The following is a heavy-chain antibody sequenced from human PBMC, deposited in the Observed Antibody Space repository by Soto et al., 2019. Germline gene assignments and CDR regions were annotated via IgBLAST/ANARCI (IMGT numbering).Heavy chain of an antibody. CDR1: GFTFSNYG. D-gene: IGHD3-16*01. V-gene: IGHV3-30*02. CDR2: TWYDGSTK. CDR3: AKERSYGTFPDD. Sequence: PGGSLRLSCAASGFTFSNYGMHWVRQAPGKGLEWVAFTWYDGSTKNYADSVKGRFTISRDNSKNTLYLQMNSLRAEDTALYYCAKERSYGTFPDDWGQGTLVTVSS. J-gene: IGHJ4*02.